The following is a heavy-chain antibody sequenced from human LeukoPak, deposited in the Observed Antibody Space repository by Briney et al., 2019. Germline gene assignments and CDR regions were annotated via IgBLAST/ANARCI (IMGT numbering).Heavy chain of an antibody. CDR1: GFTFSSYG. CDR2: ISYDGSNK. Sequence: QTGGSLRLSCAASGFTFSSYGMPWVRQAPGKGLEWVAVISYDGSNKYYADSVKGRFTISRDNSKNTLYLQMNSLRAEDTAVYYCAKSLVVVTAAFDYWGQGTLVTVSS. V-gene: IGHV3-30*18. J-gene: IGHJ4*02. CDR3: AKSLVVVTAAFDY. D-gene: IGHD2-21*02.